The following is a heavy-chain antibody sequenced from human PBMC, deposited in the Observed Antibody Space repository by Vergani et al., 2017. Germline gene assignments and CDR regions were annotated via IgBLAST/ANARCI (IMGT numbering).Heavy chain of an antibody. D-gene: IGHD2-15*01. CDR3: ASKRGACRAAYCHSYDF. J-gene: IGHJ4*02. Sequence: QVQLQESGPGLVKPSETLSLTCTVSGDSVISTDYHWGWIRQPPGKGLEWIGSMDDSGSTSFNPPLESRNSISFETPKNQFSLRLTSVTAADTAVYYCASKRGACRAAYCHSYDFWGPGTLVGVSS. V-gene: IGHV4-39*01. CDR1: GDSVISTDYH. CDR2: MDDSGST.